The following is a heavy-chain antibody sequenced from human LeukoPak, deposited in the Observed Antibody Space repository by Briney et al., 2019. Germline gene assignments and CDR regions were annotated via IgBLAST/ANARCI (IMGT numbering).Heavy chain of an antibody. V-gene: IGHV1-2*02. CDR1: GYTFTGYY. Sequence: ASVKVSCKASGYTFTGYYMHWVRQAPGQGLEWMGWINPNSGGTNYAQKLQGRVSMTTDTSTSTAYMDLRSPRSDDTAVYYCARDLRYSSGWSASGMDVWGKGTTVTISS. J-gene: IGHJ6*03. CDR2: INPNSGGT. D-gene: IGHD6-19*01. CDR3: ARDLRYSSGWSASGMDV.